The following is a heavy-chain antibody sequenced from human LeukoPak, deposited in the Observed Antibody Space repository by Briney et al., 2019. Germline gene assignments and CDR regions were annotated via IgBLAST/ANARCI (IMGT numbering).Heavy chain of an antibody. CDR1: GFTFSSYE. Sequence: GGSLRLSCAASGFTFSSYEMNWVRQAPGKGLEWVSYISSSDSTIYYADSVKGRFTISRDNAKNSLYLQMNSLRAEDTAVYYCAREGGYSYGLDYWGQGTLVTVSS. D-gene: IGHD5-18*01. CDR3: AREGGYSYGLDY. V-gene: IGHV3-48*03. CDR2: ISSSDSTI. J-gene: IGHJ4*02.